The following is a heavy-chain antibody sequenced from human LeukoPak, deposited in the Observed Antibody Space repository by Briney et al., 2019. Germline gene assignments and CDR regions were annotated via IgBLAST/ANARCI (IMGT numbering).Heavy chain of an antibody. D-gene: IGHD3-16*01. CDR3: ARSGPNWGFFDY. Sequence: GGSLRLSCAASGFTFSSYVMNWVRQAPEKGLEWVSSITGSDTNIFYADSVRGRFTISRDNSKNIVFLQMDSLRAEDTAIYYCARSGPNWGFFDYWGQGSLVTVSS. J-gene: IGHJ4*02. CDR2: ITGSDTNI. CDR1: GFTFSSYV. V-gene: IGHV3-23*01.